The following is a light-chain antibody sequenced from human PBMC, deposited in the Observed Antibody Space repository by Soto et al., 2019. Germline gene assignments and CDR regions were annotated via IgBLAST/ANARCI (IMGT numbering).Light chain of an antibody. CDR3: CSYAGSSTYV. CDR1: SSDVGSYNL. CDR2: EGS. Sequence: QSALTQPASLSAFPGQSITISCTRTSSDVGSYNLVSWYQQHPGKAPKLMIYEGSKRPSGVSNRFSGSKSGNTASLTISGLQAEDEADYYCCSYAGSSTYVFGTGTKVTVL. V-gene: IGLV2-23*01. J-gene: IGLJ1*01.